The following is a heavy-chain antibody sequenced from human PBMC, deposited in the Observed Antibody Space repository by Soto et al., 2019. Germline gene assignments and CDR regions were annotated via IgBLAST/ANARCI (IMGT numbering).Heavy chain of an antibody. CDR3: ARVRGLLRSHDAFDI. V-gene: IGHV3-11*06. CDR1: GFTFSDYY. D-gene: IGHD4-17*01. Sequence: GGSLRLSCAASGFTFSDYYINWIRQAPGKGLEWVSYISSSSTYTNYADSVKGRFTISRDNAKNSLFLQMNSLRAEDMAVYYCARVRGLLRSHDAFDIWGQGTMVTVSS. CDR2: ISSSSTYT. J-gene: IGHJ3*02.